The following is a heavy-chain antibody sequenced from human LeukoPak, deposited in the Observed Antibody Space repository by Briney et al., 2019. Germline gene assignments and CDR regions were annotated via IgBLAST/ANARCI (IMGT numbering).Heavy chain of an antibody. CDR1: GASFSGYY. D-gene: IGHD2-15*01. CDR3: AISHKWLLLDY. J-gene: IGHJ4*02. Sequence: SETLSLTCAFYGASFSGYYWRWIREPPGKGLGWIGEINHSGITTYNPSLKSRVTISVDMSKKQFSLKLNSVTAADTAVYYCAISHKWLLLDYWGQGTLVTVSS. V-gene: IGHV4-34*01. CDR2: INHSGIT.